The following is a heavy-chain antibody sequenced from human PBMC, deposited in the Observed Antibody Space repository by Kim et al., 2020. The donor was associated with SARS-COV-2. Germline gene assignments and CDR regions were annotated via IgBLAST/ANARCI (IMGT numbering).Heavy chain of an antibody. Sequence: ASVKVSCKVSGYTLTELSMHWVRQAPGKGLEWMGGFDPEDGETIYAQKFQGRVTMTEDTSTDTAYMALSSLRSEDTAVYYWATGPPVAVADYGYYYYYGMDVWGQVTTVTVSS. D-gene: IGHD6-19*01. J-gene: IGHJ6*02. CDR3: ATGPPVAVADYGYYYYYGMDV. V-gene: IGHV1-24*01. CDR2: FDPEDGET. CDR1: GYTLTELS.